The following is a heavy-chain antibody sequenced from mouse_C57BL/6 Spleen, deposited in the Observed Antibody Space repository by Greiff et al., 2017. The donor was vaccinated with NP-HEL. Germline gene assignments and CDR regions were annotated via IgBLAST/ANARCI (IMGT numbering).Heavy chain of an antibody. D-gene: IGHD1-1*01. J-gene: IGHJ3*01. CDR1: GYTFTSYW. V-gene: IGHV1-69*01. CDR3: AVIYYYGSSYSAWFAY. Sequence: VQLQQSGAELVMPGASVKLSCKASGYTFTSYWMHWVKQRPGQGLEWIGEIDPSDSYTNYNQKFKGKSTLTVDKSSSTAYMQLSSLTSEDSAVYYCAVIYYYGSSYSAWFAYWGQGTLVTVSA. CDR2: IDPSDSYT.